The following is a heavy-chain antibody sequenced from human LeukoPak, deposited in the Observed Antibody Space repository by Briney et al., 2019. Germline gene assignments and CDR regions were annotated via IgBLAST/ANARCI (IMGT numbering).Heavy chain of an antibody. CDR1: GFTFSSYS. CDR3: AREERVASTVTYDY. D-gene: IGHD4-17*01. V-gene: IGHV3-21*01. CDR2: ISSSSSYI. J-gene: IGHJ4*02. Sequence: GGSLRLSCAASGFTFSSYSMNWVRQAPGKGLEWVSSISSSSSYIYYADSVKGRFTISRDNAKNSLYLQMNSLRAEDTAVYYCAREERVASTVTYDYWGQGTLVTVSS.